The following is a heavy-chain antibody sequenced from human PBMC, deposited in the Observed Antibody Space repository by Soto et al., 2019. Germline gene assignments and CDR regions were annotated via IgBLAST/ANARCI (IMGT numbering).Heavy chain of an antibody. Sequence: GGSLRLSCAASGFTFSSYGMHWVRQAPGKGLEWVAVIWYDGSNKYYADSVKGRFTISRDNSKNTLYLQMSSLKASDTAMYYCARHGGNRVAATKYYYYGMDVWGQGTTVTVSS. D-gene: IGHD2-15*01. CDR1: GFTFSSYG. V-gene: IGHV3-33*01. CDR3: ARHGGNRVAATKYYYYGMDV. CDR2: IWYDGSNK. J-gene: IGHJ6*02.